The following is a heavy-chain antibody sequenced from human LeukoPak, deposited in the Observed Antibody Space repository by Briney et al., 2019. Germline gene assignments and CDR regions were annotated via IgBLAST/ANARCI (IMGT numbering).Heavy chain of an antibody. CDR3: AXDRRGYYDSSGFTTDAFXX. CDR1: GGSISSYY. V-gene: IGHV4-59*01. Sequence: SETLSLTCTVSGGSISSYYWSWIRQPPGKGLEWIGYIYYSGSTNYNPSLKSRVTISVDTSKNQFSLKLSSVTAADTAVYYCAXDRRGYYDSSGFTTDAFXXWGQXXXVT. J-gene: IGHJ3*01. CDR2: IYYSGST. D-gene: IGHD3-22*01.